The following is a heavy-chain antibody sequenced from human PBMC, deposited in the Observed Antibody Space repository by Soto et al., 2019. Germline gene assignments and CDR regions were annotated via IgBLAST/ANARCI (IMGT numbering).Heavy chain of an antibody. CDR2: ISYDGSNK. CDR1: GFTFSSYA. J-gene: IGHJ6*02. V-gene: IGHV3-30-3*01. D-gene: IGHD6-13*01. CDR3: ARTSSSRRYYYYGMDV. Sequence: QVQLVESGGGVVQPGRSLRLSCAASGFTFSSYAMHWVRQAPGKGLEWVAVISYDGSNKYYADSVKGRFTISRDNSKNXLYLQMNSLRAEDTAVYYCARTSSSRRYYYYGMDVWGQGTTVTVSS.